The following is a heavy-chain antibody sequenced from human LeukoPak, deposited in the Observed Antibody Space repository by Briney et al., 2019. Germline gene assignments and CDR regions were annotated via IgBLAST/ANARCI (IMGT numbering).Heavy chain of an antibody. D-gene: IGHD1-26*01. CDR3: AAIPGTVELDY. V-gene: IGHV3-21*01. J-gene: IGHJ4*02. CDR1: GFTFSSYS. CDR2: ISSSSSYI. Sequence: GGSLRLSCAASGFTFSSYSMNWVRQAPGKGLEWVSSISSSSSYIYYADSVKGRFAISRDNAKNSLYLQMNSLRAEDTAVYYCAAIPGTVELDYWGQGTLVTVSS.